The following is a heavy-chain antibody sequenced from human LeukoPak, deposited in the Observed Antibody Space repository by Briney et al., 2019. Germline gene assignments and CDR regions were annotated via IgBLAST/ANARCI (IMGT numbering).Heavy chain of an antibody. CDR2: ITSSGDGT. CDR1: GFTFSIYA. CDR3: AKDRPNYYGSNGHYYRRDGDY. D-gene: IGHD3-22*01. J-gene: IGHJ4*02. V-gene: IGHV3-23*01. Sequence: PGGSLRLSCAASGFTFSIYAMSWVRQAPGRGLQWVSSITSSGDGTYYADSVKGRFTISRDNSENMLYLQMNSLRVEDTALYFCAKDRPNYYGSNGHYYRRDGDYWGQGTLVTVSS.